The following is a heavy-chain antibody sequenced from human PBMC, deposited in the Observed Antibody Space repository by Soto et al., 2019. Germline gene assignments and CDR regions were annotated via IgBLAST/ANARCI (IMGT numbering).Heavy chain of an antibody. D-gene: IGHD3-3*01. Sequence: PAETLSLTCAVYGGAFIGYYWILIGHPPGKWLEWIVEINHSGSTNYNPSLKSRVTISVDTSKNQFSLKLSSVTAADTAVYYCARGGYDFWSGYWLYYGMDVWGQGTTVTVSS. CDR3: ARGGYDFWSGYWLYYGMDV. V-gene: IGHV4-34*01. CDR1: GGAFIGYY. CDR2: INHSGST. J-gene: IGHJ6*02.